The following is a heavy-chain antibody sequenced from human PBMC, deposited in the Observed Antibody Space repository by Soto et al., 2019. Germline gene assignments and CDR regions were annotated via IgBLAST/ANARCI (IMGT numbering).Heavy chain of an antibody. Sequence: SETLSLTCTVSGGSISSYYWSWIRQPPGKGLEWIGYIYYSGSTNYNPSLKSRVTISVDTSKNQFSLKLSSVTAADTPVYYCARERDNGDSSSDWNLFDYRGQGTLVTGSS. CDR3: ARERDNGDSSSDWNLFDY. D-gene: IGHD6-13*01. J-gene: IGHJ4*02. V-gene: IGHV4-59*01. CDR1: GGSISSYY. CDR2: IYYSGST.